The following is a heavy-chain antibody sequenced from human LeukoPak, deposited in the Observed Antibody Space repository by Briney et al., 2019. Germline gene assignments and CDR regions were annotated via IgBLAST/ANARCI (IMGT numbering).Heavy chain of an antibody. V-gene: IGHV4-59*01. CDR3: ARDRPGIAVAGDAFDI. J-gene: IGHJ3*02. CDR2: IYKRGST. CDR1: GGSISSYY. D-gene: IGHD6-19*01. Sequence: SETLSLTCTVSGGSISSYYWSWIRQPPGKGLEWIGYIYKRGSTSYNPPLKSRVAISVDTSKNQFSLKLSSVTAADTAVYYCARDRPGIAVAGDAFDIWGQGTMVTVSS.